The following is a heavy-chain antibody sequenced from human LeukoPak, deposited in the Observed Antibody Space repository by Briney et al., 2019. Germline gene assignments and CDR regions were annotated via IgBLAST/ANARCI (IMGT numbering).Heavy chain of an antibody. CDR2: MYYSGTT. V-gene: IGHV4-59*01. J-gene: IGHJ4*02. Sequence: PSETLSLTCTVSGGSISSYYWSWIRQPPGKGLECIGYMYYSGTTNYNPSLKSRVTISIDSSKNQVSLRLSSVTAADTAVYYCARGRDQYGSGDSWGQGTLVTVSS. CDR1: GGSISSYY. CDR3: ARGRDQYGSGDS. D-gene: IGHD3-10*01.